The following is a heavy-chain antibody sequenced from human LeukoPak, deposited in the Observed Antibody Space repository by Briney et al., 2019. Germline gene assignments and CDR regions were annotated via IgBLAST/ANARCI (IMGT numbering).Heavy chain of an antibody. V-gene: IGHV4-30-4*01. D-gene: IGHD3-3*01. CDR1: GGSISSGDYY. J-gene: IGHJ4*02. CDR3: ARKTPYYDFWSGSLVDY. Sequence: PSETLSLTCTVSGGSISSGDYYWSWIRQPPGKGLEWIGYIYYSGSTYYNPSLKSRVTISVDTSKNQFSLKLSSVTAADTAVYYCARKTPYYDFWSGSLVDYWGQGTLVTVSS. CDR2: IYYSGST.